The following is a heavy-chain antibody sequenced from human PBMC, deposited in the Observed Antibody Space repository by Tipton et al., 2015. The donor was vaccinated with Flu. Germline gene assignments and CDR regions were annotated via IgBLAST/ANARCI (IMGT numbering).Heavy chain of an antibody. CDR2: ISWNSGSI. J-gene: IGHJ4*02. CDR1: GFTFDDYA. Sequence: SLRLSCAASGFTFDDYAMHWVRQAPGKGLEWVSGISWNSGSIGYADSVKGRFTISRDNAKNSLYLQMNSLRAEDTAVYYCARVSGGGYYFDYWGQGTLVTVSS. CDR3: ARVSGGGYYFDY. V-gene: IGHV3-9*01. D-gene: IGHD2-15*01.